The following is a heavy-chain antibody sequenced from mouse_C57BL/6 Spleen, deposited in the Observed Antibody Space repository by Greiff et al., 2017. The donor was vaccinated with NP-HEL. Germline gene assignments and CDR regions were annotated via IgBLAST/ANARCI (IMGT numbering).Heavy chain of an antibody. CDR1: GYSITSGYY. D-gene: IGHD1-1*01. CDR2: ISYDGSN. J-gene: IGHJ4*01. CDR3: AREEGLWTTVVATNAMDY. V-gene: IGHV3-6*01. Sequence: ESGPGLVKPSQSLSLTCSVTGYSITSGYYWNWIRQFPGNKLEWMGYISYDGSNNYNPSLKNRISITRDTSKNQFFLKLNSVTTEDTATYYCAREEGLWTTVVATNAMDYWGQGTSVTVSS.